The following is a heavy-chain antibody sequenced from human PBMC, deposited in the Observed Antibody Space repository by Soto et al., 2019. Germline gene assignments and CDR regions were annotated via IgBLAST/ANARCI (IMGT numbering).Heavy chain of an antibody. D-gene: IGHD3-10*01. Sequence: GGSLRLSCAASGFTFSSYWMSWVRQAPGKGLEWVASIKEDGNEKYYVDSVKGRFTISRDNANNLLYLQVNSLRAEDSAVYFCARSLVRGVISPYWGQGT. V-gene: IGHV3-7*01. CDR3: ARSLVRGVISPY. CDR1: GFTFSSYW. CDR2: IKEDGNEK. J-gene: IGHJ4*02.